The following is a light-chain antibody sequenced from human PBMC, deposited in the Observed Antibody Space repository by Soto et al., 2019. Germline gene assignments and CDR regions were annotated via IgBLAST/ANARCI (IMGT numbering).Light chain of an antibody. Sequence: QSALTQPASVSGSPGQSVTISCTGTSSDVGGHDYVSWYQQHPGDAPKLMIYQVTKWPSGVSHRFSGSKSGNTASLTISGLQPDDEAEYYCASYTSSGTVVFGGGTKVTVL. CDR1: SSDVGGHDY. CDR2: QVT. CDR3: ASYTSSGTVV. V-gene: IGLV2-14*03. J-gene: IGLJ3*02.